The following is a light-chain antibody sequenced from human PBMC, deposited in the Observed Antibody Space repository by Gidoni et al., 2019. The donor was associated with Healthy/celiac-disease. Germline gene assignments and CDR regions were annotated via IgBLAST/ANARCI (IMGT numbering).Light chain of an antibody. Sequence: EIVSTQSPATLSLSPGERATLSCRASQSVSSYLAWYQQKPGQAPRLLIYDASNRATGIPARFSGSGSGTDFTLTISSLEPEGFAVYYCQQRSNWPCSFGQGTKLEIK. CDR3: QQRSNWPCS. V-gene: IGKV3-11*01. J-gene: IGKJ2*04. CDR2: DAS. CDR1: QSVSSY.